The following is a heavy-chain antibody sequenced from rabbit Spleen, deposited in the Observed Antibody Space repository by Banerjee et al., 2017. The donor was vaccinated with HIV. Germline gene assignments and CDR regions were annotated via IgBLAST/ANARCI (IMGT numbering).Heavy chain of an antibody. Sequence: QEQLVESGGGLVQPGGSLTLTCTASGFDLSNYYYMYWVRQAPGKGLEWIGCIYTGGSGGVYYASWTKGRFTISKTSSTTVTLQMASLTAADTATYFCGRSSDAGYAGYGYGFNLWGPGTLVTVS. J-gene: IGHJ4*01. CDR1: GFDLSNYYY. CDR2: IYTGGSGGV. V-gene: IGHV1S45*01. D-gene: IGHD7-1*01. CDR3: GRSSDAGYAGYGYGFNL.